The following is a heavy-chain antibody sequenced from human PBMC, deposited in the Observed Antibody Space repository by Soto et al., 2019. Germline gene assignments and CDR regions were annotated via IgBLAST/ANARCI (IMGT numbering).Heavy chain of an antibody. J-gene: IGHJ4*03. D-gene: IGHD3-22*01. Sequence: WASVKVSCKASGYAFTSYYKHWERQAPGQGLEWMGIINPSGGSTSYAQKFQGRVTMTRDTSTSTVYMELSSLRSEDTAVYYCARSGEYDSSGYCFDYWGQGTTVTGSS. CDR3: ARSGEYDSSGYCFDY. CDR1: GYAFTSYY. CDR2: INPSGGST. V-gene: IGHV1-46*01.